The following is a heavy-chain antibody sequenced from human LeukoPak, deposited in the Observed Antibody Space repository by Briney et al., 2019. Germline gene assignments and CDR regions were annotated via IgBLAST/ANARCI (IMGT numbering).Heavy chain of an antibody. V-gene: IGHV4-34*01. CDR3: ARGIHYYDFWSGYYPRRDDAFDI. Sequence: SXTLSLTCAVYGGSFSGYYWSWIRQPPGKGLEWIGEINHSGSTYYNPSLKSRVTISVDTSKKEFSLKLSSVTAADTAVYYCARGIHYYDFWSGYYPRRDDAFDIWGQGTMVTVSS. CDR1: GGSFSGYY. CDR2: INHSGST. J-gene: IGHJ3*02. D-gene: IGHD3-3*01.